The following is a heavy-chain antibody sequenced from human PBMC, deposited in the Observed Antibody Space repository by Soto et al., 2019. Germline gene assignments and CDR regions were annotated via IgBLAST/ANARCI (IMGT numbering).Heavy chain of an antibody. CDR3: ARASIDGDSISWYYFDL. D-gene: IGHD6-13*01. Sequence: QVQLQESGPGLVKPSETLSLTCTVSGGSIRSGDYYWSWIRQPPGKGLEWIGYISYSGSTYYNPSHKSRASISLDTSKTQFSLTLTSVTAADTALYYCARASIDGDSISWYYFDLWGQGTLVTVSS. J-gene: IGHJ4*02. CDR1: GGSIRSGDYY. CDR2: ISYSGST. V-gene: IGHV4-30-4*01.